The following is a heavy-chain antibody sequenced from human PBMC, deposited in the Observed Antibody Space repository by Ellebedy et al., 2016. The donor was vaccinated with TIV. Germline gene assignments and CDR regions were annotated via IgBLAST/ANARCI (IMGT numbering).Heavy chain of an antibody. CDR1: GFTFSSYW. CDR2: INSDGSST. V-gene: IGHV3-74*01. CDR3: ARDLITIFGVEIGEPQTHYYYYGMDV. J-gene: IGHJ6*02. Sequence: GGSLRLXXAASGFTFSSYWMHWVRQAPGKGLVWVSRINSDGSSTSYADSVKGRFTISRDNAKNTLYLQMNSLRAEDTAVYYCARDLITIFGVEIGEPQTHYYYYGMDVWGQGTTVTVSS. D-gene: IGHD3-3*01.